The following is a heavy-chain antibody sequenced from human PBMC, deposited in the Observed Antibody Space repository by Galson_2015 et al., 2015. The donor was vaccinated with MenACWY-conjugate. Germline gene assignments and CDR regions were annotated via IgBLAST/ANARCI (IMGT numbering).Heavy chain of an antibody. J-gene: IGHJ5*02. Sequence: SLRLSCAASGFTFSSFSMNWVRQAPGKGLEWVSSISATSATIYYADSVKGRFTISRDNAKSSLYLQMNSLRAEDTAVYYCARTAGSVPPWGLGTLVTVSS. CDR2: ISATSATI. CDR1: GFTFSSFS. CDR3: ARTAGSVPP. D-gene: IGHD6-13*01. V-gene: IGHV3-21*01.